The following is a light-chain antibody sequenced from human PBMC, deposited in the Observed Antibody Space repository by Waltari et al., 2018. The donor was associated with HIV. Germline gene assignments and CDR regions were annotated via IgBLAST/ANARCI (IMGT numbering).Light chain of an antibody. V-gene: IGKV4-1*01. CDR2: WAS. CDR1: QNVFYSSNNRNY. J-gene: IGKJ4*01. CDR3: QQTYTIPPT. Sequence: DIVMTQSPDSLAVSLGERATIKCKSSQNVFYSSNNRNYVSWDQQKAERPPKLIIYWASSRQSGVPVRFSGSESGTDFTLTISSLQAEDVAVYFCQQTYTIPPTFGGGTKVEIK.